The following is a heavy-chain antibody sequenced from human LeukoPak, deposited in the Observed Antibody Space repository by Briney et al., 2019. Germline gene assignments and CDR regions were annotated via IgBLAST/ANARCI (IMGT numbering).Heavy chain of an antibody. CDR3: ARESIMEQWLVPGFDY. CDR1: GDTFTGYY. V-gene: IGHV1-2*02. D-gene: IGHD6-19*01. Sequence: ASVKVSCKASGDTFTGYYMHWARQAPGQGLEWMGWINPNSGGTNYAQKFQGRVTMTRDTSISTAYMGLSRLRSDDTAVYYCARESIMEQWLVPGFDYWGQGTLVTVSS. CDR2: INPNSGGT. J-gene: IGHJ4*02.